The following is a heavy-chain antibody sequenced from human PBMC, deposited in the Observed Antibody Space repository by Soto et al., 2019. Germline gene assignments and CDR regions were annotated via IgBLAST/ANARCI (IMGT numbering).Heavy chain of an antibody. Sequence: QVQLQESGPGLVKPSQTLSLTCTVSGGSISSGDYYWSWIRQPPGKCLEWIGYIYYSGSTYYNPSLRSRATLSVDTSKNQFSLKVSSVTAADTDVYYCARGLVSSSSSDYWGQGTLVTVSS. V-gene: IGHV4-30-4*01. D-gene: IGHD6-6*01. J-gene: IGHJ4*02. CDR1: GGSISSGDYY. CDR3: ARGLVSSSSSDY. CDR2: IYYSGST.